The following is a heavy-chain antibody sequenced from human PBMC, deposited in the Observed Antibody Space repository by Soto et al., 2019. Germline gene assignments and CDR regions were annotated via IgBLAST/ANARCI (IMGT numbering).Heavy chain of an antibody. Sequence: VQLVESGGIGVQTGGSIRLSCAAAGFDFEDYAMHWVRQVPGKGLEWVSLTNSDGTDSYYVDSVKGRFTISRDNAKTTLYLQMDRLRPEDTALYFCAKSLYYYDSSPLDHWGQGTLVTVSS. V-gene: IGHV3-43D*04. CDR1: GFDFEDYA. CDR3: AKSLYYYDSSPLDH. J-gene: IGHJ4*02. D-gene: IGHD3-22*01. CDR2: TNSDGTDS.